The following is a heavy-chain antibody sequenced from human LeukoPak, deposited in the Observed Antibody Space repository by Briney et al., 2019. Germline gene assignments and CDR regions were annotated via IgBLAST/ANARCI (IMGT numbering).Heavy chain of an antibody. V-gene: IGHV3-9*03. CDR2: ISWNSGSI. CDR3: AKDIGGAAAGTPFDY. CDR1: GFTFDDYA. J-gene: IGHJ4*02. D-gene: IGHD6-13*01. Sequence: GGSLRLSCAASGFTFDDYAMHWVRQAPGKGLEWVSGISWNSGSIGYADSVKGRFTISRDNAKNSLYLQMNSLRAEDMALYYCAKDIGGAAAGTPFDYWGQGTLVTVSS.